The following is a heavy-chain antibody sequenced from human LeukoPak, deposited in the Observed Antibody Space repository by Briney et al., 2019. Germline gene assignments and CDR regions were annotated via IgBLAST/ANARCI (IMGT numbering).Heavy chain of an antibody. CDR1: GGSISSYF. D-gene: IGHD5-24*01. Sequence: SETLSLTCTVSGGSISSYFWSWIRQPPGKGLEWIGYMHYSGSTNYNPSLKSRVTISVDTSKNQFSLNLRSVTAADTAVYYCATDSHSVEMATPGGFDPWGQGTLVTVSS. CDR3: ATDSHSVEMATPGGFDP. J-gene: IGHJ5*02. V-gene: IGHV4-59*01. CDR2: MHYSGST.